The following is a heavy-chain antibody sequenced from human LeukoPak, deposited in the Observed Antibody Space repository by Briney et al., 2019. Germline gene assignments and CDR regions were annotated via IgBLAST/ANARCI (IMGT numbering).Heavy chain of an antibody. J-gene: IGHJ4*02. CDR2: INPNSGGT. D-gene: IGHD3-3*01. V-gene: IGHV1-2*06. CDR1: GYTFTGYY. CDR3: ARAPRITIFGVRPLPDY. Sequence: ASVKVSCKASGYTFTGYYMHWVRQAPGQGLEWMGRINPNSGGTNYAQKFQGRVTMTTDTSTSTAYMELRSLRSDDTAVYYCARAPRITIFGVRPLPDYWGQGTLVTVSS.